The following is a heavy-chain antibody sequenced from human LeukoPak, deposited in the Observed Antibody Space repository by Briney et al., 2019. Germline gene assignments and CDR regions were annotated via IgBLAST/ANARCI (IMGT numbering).Heavy chain of an antibody. CDR2: IKGDGSRK. D-gene: IGHD3-22*01. J-gene: IGHJ3*02. CDR3: ARDANYHDGSNYYDVLDI. CDR1: GFTFTDYW. V-gene: IGHV3-7*01. Sequence: GESLKISCAASGFTFTDYWMAWVRQVPGKGLEWVANIKGDGSRKYYLDSVKGRYTISRDSARNSVNLEMSSLRADDTAMYYCARDANYHDGSNYYDVLDIWGRGTMVTVSS.